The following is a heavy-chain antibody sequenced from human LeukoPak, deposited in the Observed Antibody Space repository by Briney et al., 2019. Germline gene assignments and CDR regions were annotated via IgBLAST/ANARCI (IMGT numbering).Heavy chain of an antibody. CDR2: ISSSSSYI. CDR3: ARVISRTTVVTPDAVDI. V-gene: IGHV3-21*01. CDR1: GFTFSSYS. Sequence: PGGSLRLSCAASGFTFSSYSMNWVRQAPGKGLEWVSSISSSSSYIYYADSVKGRFTISRDNAKNSLYLQMNSLRAEDTAVYYCARVISRTTVVTPDAVDIWGQGTMVTVSS. D-gene: IGHD4-23*01. J-gene: IGHJ3*02.